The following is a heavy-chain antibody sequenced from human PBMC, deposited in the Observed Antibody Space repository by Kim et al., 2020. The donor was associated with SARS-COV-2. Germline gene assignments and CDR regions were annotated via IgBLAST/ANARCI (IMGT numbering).Heavy chain of an antibody. CDR2: IYYSGST. Sequence: SETLSLTCTVSGGSISSGGYYWSWIRQHPGKGLEWIGYIYYSGSTYYNPSLKSRVTISIDTSKNQFSLKLSSVTAADTAVYYCARAYGSIPYDILTGYYSHYFDYWGQGTLVTVSS. CDR3: ARAYGSIPYDILTGYYSHYFDY. CDR1: GGSISSGGYY. J-gene: IGHJ4*02. D-gene: IGHD3-9*01. V-gene: IGHV4-31*03.